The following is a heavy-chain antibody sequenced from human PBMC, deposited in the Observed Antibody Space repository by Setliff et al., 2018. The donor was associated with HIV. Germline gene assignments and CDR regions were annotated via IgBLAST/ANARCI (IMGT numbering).Heavy chain of an antibody. J-gene: IGHJ4*02. D-gene: IGHD2-21*01. CDR3: TTGTRPVD. CDR1: GFTFSSYA. Sequence: PGGSLRLSCAASGFTFSSYAMSWVRQAPGKGLEWVSGISGGGASTYYADSVKGRFTVSRDNSKSTLYLQMNSLRAEDTATYYCTTGTRPVDWGQGALVTVSS. CDR2: ISGGGAST. V-gene: IGHV3-23*01.